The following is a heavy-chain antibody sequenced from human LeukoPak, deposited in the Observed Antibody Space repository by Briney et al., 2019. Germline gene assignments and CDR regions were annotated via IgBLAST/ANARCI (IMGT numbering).Heavy chain of an antibody. V-gene: IGHV4-59*12. Sequence: KASETLSLTCTVSGGSISSYYWSWIRQPPGKGLEWIGYIYYSGSTNYNPSLKSRVTISVDTSKNQFSLKLSSVTAADTAVYYCAREKAVVVPAAKDYYYYYMDVWGKGTTVTISS. CDR1: GGSISSYY. CDR3: AREKAVVVPAAKDYYYYYMDV. J-gene: IGHJ6*03. CDR2: IYYSGST. D-gene: IGHD2-2*01.